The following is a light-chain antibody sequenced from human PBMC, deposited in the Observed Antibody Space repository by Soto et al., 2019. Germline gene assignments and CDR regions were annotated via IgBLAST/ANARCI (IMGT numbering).Light chain of an antibody. CDR3: QQYGMSPRT. J-gene: IGKJ1*01. Sequence: EIVLTQSPGTLSLSPGERATLSCRASQSVSSSYFAWYQQKPGQAPKLLIYGASSRATGIPDRFSGSGSGTDFTLIISRLEPGDFAVYYCQQYGMSPRTFGQGTKVEIK. CDR2: GAS. CDR1: QSVSSSY. V-gene: IGKV3-20*01.